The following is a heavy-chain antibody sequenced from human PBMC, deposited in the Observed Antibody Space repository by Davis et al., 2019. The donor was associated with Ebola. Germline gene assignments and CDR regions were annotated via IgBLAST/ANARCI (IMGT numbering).Heavy chain of an antibody. CDR2: INPSGGST. D-gene: IGHD5-12*01. J-gene: IGHJ4*02. V-gene: IGHV1-46*01. Sequence: AASVKVSCKASGYTFTSYYMHWVRQAPGQGLEWMGIINPSGGSTSYAQKFQGWVTMTRDTSISTAYMELTSDDTAVYYCARGGTGYDYAFEYWGQGSLVSVSS. CDR3: ARGGTGYDYAFEY. CDR1: GYTFTSYY.